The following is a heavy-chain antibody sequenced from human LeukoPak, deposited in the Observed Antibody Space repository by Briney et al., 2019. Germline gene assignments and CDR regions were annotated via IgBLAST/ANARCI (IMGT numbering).Heavy chain of an antibody. Sequence: GESLKISCKGSGYSFTSYWIAWDRQMPEKGLEWMGIIYPRDSDIRYNPPFQGQVTISADKSISTTYLQWSSLKASDTAIYYRARHWRDGDSRSLDYWGQGTLVTVSS. CDR2: IYPRDSDI. J-gene: IGHJ4*02. CDR1: GYSFTSYW. D-gene: IGHD4-17*01. V-gene: IGHV5-51*01. CDR3: ARHWRDGDSRSLDY.